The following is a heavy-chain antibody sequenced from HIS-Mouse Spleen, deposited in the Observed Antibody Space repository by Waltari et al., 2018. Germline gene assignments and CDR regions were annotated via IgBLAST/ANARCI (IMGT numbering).Heavy chain of an antibody. D-gene: IGHD1-7*01. Sequence: QVQLQQSGAGLLKPSETLSLTCAFYGGSFSGYYWRSTRQPPGKALEWIGEINHSGSTNYHPPLKSRVTISVDTSKNQFSLKLSSVTAADTAVYYCAGYNWNYGTDYWGQGTLVTVSS. CDR1: GGSFSGYY. J-gene: IGHJ4*02. CDR2: INHSGST. V-gene: IGHV4-34*01. CDR3: AGYNWNYGTDY.